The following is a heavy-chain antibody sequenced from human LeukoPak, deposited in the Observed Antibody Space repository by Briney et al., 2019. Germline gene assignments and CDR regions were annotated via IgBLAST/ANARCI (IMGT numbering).Heavy chain of an antibody. D-gene: IGHD6-19*01. V-gene: IGHV4-61*02. CDR1: GDSISSGSYY. Sequence: SQTLSLTCTDSGDSISSGSYYWSWTRQPAGKGLGWIGRIYTSGSTNYNPSLKSRVTISVDTSKNQFSLKLSSVTAADTAVYYCARSRYSSGSVDYWGQGTLVTVSS. J-gene: IGHJ4*02. CDR2: IYTSGST. CDR3: ARSRYSSGSVDY.